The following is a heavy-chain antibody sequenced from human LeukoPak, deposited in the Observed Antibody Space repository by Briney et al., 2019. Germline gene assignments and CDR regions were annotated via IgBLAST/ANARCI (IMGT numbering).Heavy chain of an antibody. CDR2: IYSGGNT. Sequence: GGSLRLSCTASGFTVSSNYMSWVRQAPGKGLEWVSIIYSGGNTYYADSVKARFTISRDNSKNTVYLQVNSLRAEDTAVYYCAREQPPGIYFDYWGQGTPVTVSS. J-gene: IGHJ4*02. V-gene: IGHV3-53*01. D-gene: IGHD6-13*01. CDR3: AREQPPGIYFDY. CDR1: GFTVSSNY.